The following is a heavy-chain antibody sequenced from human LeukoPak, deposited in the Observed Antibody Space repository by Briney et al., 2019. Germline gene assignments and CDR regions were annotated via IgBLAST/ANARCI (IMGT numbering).Heavy chain of an antibody. CDR3: AKGYNYAYEY. V-gene: IGHV3-53*01. Sequence: GGSLRLSCAASGFTVSSSYMSWVRQAPGKGLGWVSLIYSGGSTYYAASVKGRFTISRDNSKNTLYLQVNSLRPEDTAVYYCAKGYNYAYEYWGQGTLVTVSS. CDR1: GFTVSSSY. D-gene: IGHD5-18*01. CDR2: IYSGGST. J-gene: IGHJ4*02.